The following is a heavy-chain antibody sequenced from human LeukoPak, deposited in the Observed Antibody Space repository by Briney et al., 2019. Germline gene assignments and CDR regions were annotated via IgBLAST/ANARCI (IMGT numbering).Heavy chain of an antibody. CDR1: GLTFSSYA. D-gene: IGHD2-2*01. J-gene: IGHJ4*02. CDR3: AKDQSPPPPSYCSSTSCYGYFDY. CDR2: ISGSGGST. Sequence: GGSLRLSCAASGLTFSSYAMSWVRQAPGKGLEWVSAISGSGGSTYYADSVKGRFTISRDNSKNTLYLQMNSLRAEDTAVYYCAKDQSPPPPSYCSSTSCYGYFDYWGQGTLVTVSS. V-gene: IGHV3-23*01.